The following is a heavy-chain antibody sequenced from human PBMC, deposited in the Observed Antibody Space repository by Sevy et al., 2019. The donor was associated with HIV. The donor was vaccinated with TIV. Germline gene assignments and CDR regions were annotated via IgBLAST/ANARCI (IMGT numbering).Heavy chain of an antibody. V-gene: IGHV4-59*01. D-gene: IGHD1-26*01. CDR3: ARDSGAYIPLFDS. Sequence: SETLSLICTFSGGSMSSFCWNWIRQSPGKGLEWIGYVSHSGFTNYNPSLESRVTISVDTSKSQFSLKLKSVTAADTAVYYCARDSGAYIPLFDSWGLGTLVTVSS. J-gene: IGHJ4*02. CDR2: VSHSGFT. CDR1: GGSMSSFC.